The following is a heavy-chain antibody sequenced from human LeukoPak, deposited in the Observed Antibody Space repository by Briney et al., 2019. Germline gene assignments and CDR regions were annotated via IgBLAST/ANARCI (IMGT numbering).Heavy chain of an antibody. CDR2: INHSGRT. D-gene: IGHD5-18*01. CDR3: ARGRKDTAMLWFHY. J-gene: IGHJ4*02. CDR1: GASISGYY. Sequence: PSETLSLTCAVYGASISGYYWSWIRQPPGNGLEWIGEINHSGRTHYNSSLESRVTISVDTSENQFSLKLSSVTAADTAVYYCARGRKDTAMLWFHYWGQGTLVTVSS. V-gene: IGHV4-34*01.